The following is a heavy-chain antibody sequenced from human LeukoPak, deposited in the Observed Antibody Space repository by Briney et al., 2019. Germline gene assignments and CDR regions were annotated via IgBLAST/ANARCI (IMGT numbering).Heavy chain of an antibody. CDR1: GGSINISY. D-gene: IGHD6-13*01. CDR3: ARSGVFTGYDALDL. CDR2: IYYRGIT. V-gene: IGHV4-59*08. Sequence: SETMSLTCTVSGGSINISYWSWIRQPPGKGLEWIGYIYYRGITNYNPSLKSRVTISVDTSKNQYSLKLSSVTAADTAVYYCARSGVFTGYDALDLWARGTRVTVSS. J-gene: IGHJ3*01.